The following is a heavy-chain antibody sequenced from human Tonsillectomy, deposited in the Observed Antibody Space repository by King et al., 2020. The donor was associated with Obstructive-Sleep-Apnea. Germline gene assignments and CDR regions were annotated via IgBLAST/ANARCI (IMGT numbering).Heavy chain of an antibody. CDR2: IYWNDDK. CDR3: AHDRGYYDSSGYYYYFDY. Sequence: ITLQESGPTLVKPPQTLTLTCTFSGFSLSTSGVGVGWIRQPPGKALEWLALIYWNDDKRYSPSLKSRLTITKDTSKNQVVLTMTNMDPVDTATYYCAHDRGYYDSSGYYYYFDYWGQGTLVTVSS. D-gene: IGHD3-22*01. V-gene: IGHV2-5*01. J-gene: IGHJ4*02. CDR1: GFSLSTSGVG.